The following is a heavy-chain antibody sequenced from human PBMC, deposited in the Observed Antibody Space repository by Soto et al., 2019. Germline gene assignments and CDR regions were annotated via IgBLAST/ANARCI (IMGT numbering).Heavy chain of an antibody. CDR1: GFTFSSYA. Sequence: GGSLRLSCAASGFTFSSYAMHWVRQAPGKGLEWVAVISYDGSNKYYADSVKGRFTISRDNSENTLYLQMNSLRAEGTAVYYCARGQWGYWGQGTLVTVSS. D-gene: IGHD2-8*01. V-gene: IGHV3-30-3*01. J-gene: IGHJ4*02. CDR3: ARGQWGY. CDR2: ISYDGSNK.